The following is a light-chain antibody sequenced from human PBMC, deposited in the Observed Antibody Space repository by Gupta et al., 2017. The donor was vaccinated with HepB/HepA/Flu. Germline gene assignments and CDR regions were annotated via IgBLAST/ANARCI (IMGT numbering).Light chain of an antibody. V-gene: IGLV6-57*01. CDR2: EDN. J-gene: IGLJ3*02. CDR3: QSYDSSHLWV. Sequence: FILTQPHPVSEPPGKTVTISCIRSSGSIASNYVQWYQQRPGSSPTTVISEDNQRPSGVPDRLSGSIDSSSNSASLSISGLQTEDEDDYYCQSYDSSHLWVFGGGTKLTVL. CDR1: SGSIASNY.